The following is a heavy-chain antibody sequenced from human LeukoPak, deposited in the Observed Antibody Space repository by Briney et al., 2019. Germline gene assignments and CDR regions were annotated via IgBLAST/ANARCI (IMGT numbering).Heavy chain of an antibody. V-gene: IGHV4-39*01. D-gene: IGHD5-24*01. CDR1: GGSISSSSYY. Sequence: PSETLSLTCTVSGGSISSSSYYWGWIRQPPGKGLEWIGSISYRGTTFYNPSLKSRVTISVDTSKNQFFLKVSSVTAADTAVYYCARGPHPGGAGYHLIDHWGQGTLVTVSS. J-gene: IGHJ4*02. CDR3: ARGPHPGGAGYHLIDH. CDR2: ISYRGTT.